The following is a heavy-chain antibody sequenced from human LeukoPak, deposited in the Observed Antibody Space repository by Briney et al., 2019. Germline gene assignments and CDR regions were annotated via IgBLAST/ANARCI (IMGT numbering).Heavy chain of an antibody. CDR2: ISSSSSTI. D-gene: IGHD2-21*02. Sequence: GGSLRLSCAASGFTFSSYSMNWVRQAPGKRLEWVSYISSSSSTIYYADSVKGRFTISRDNAKNSLYLQMNSLRAEDTAVYYCARGGRAYCGGDCYSDWFDPWGQGTLVTVSS. J-gene: IGHJ5*02. CDR3: ARGGRAYCGGDCYSDWFDP. V-gene: IGHV3-48*04. CDR1: GFTFSSYS.